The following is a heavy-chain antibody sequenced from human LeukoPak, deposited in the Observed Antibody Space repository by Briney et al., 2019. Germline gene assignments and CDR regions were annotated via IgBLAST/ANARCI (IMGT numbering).Heavy chain of an antibody. Sequence: SETLPLTCTVSGGSISSSSYYWGWIRQPPGKGLEWIGSIYYSGNTYYNPSLKSRVTLSVDTSKNQFSLKLSSVTAADTAVFYCARLEADDYGDRGSPGTPNAQSNWGQGTLVTVSS. CDR1: GGSISSSSYY. D-gene: IGHD4-17*01. J-gene: IGHJ4*02. CDR3: ARLEADDYGDRGSPGTPNAQSN. V-gene: IGHV4-39*01. CDR2: IYYSGNT.